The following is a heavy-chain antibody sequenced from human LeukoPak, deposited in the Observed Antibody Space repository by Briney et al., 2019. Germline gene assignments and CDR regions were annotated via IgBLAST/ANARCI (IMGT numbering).Heavy chain of an antibody. D-gene: IGHD5-18*01. J-gene: IGHJ4*02. CDR1: GGTFSSYA. Sequence: SVTVSFKASGGTFSSYAISWVRQAPGQGLEWMGGIITIFGTANYAQKFQGRVTITTDESTSTAYMELSSLRSEDTAVYYCASGGYSYGYEATVYWGQGTLVTVSS. CDR2: IITIFGTA. CDR3: ASGGYSYGYEATVY. V-gene: IGHV1-69*05.